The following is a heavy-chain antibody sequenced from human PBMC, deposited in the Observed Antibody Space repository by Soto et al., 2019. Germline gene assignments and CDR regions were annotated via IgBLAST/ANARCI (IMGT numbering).Heavy chain of an antibody. V-gene: IGHV4-30-4*01. D-gene: IGHD2-15*01. J-gene: IGHJ4*02. Sequence: PSETLSLTCTVSGDSISGYFWSWIRQPQGKGLEWIGYIYYSGSTYYNPSLKSRVTISVDTSKNQFSLKLSSVTAADTAVYYCASRGTTTYCSGGSCYARGFDYWGQGTLVTVSS. CDR1: GDSISGYF. CDR2: IYYSGST. CDR3: ASRGTTTYCSGGSCYARGFDY.